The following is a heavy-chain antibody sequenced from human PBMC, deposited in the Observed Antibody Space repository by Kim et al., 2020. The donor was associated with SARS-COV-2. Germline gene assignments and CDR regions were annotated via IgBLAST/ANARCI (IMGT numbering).Heavy chain of an antibody. V-gene: IGHV3-23*01. CDR2: ISGSGVSA. CDR1: GFTFGSYA. D-gene: IGHD5-12*01. CDR3: AKAGAVDGLNDL. Sequence: GGSLRLSCAASGFTFGSYAMSWVRQAPGKGLEWVAAISGSGVSAYYADSVKGRFTISRDNSKNTLYLEMNSLRAEDTAVYYCAKAGAVDGLNDLWGQDT. J-gene: IGHJ1*01.